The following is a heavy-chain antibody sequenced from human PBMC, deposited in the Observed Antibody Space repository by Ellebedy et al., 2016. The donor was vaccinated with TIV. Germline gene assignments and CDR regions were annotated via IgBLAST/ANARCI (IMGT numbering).Heavy chain of an antibody. J-gene: IGHJ4*02. V-gene: IGHV3-23*01. CDR2: ISNTGSRT. CDR3: AKGRGGGSDSSAPRYYFDY. CDR1: GFTFNSYA. Sequence: GESLKFSCAASGFTFNSYAMSWVRQAPGKGLEWVSTISNTGSRTYYADSVEGRFIISRDNSKRTLYLQMNSLRAEDTAVYYCAKGRGGGSDSSAPRYYFDYWGLGTLVTVSS. D-gene: IGHD3-22*01.